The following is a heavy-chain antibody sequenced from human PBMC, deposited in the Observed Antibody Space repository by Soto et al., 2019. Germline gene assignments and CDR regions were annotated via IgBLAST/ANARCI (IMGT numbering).Heavy chain of an antibody. V-gene: IGHV4-4*02. D-gene: IGHD6-19*01. Sequence: SETLSLTCAVSGGSISSSNWWSWVRRPPGKGLEWIGEIYHSGSTYYNPSLKSRVTISVDTSKNQFSLKLSSVTAADTAVYYCARVDSSGWYLDYWGQGTLVTVSS. CDR3: ARVDSSGWYLDY. CDR2: IYHSGST. J-gene: IGHJ4*02. CDR1: GGSISSSNW.